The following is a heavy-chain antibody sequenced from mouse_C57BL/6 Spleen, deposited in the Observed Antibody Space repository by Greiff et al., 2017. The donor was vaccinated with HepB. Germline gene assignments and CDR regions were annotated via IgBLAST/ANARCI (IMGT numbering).Heavy chain of an antibody. CDR3: AREGFHYDANFDY. CDR1: GYAFSSSW. V-gene: IGHV1-82*01. CDR2: IYPGDGDT. D-gene: IGHD2-4*01. J-gene: IGHJ2*01. Sequence: VQRVESGPELVKPGASVKISCKASGYAFSSSWMNWVKQRPGKGLEWIGRIYPGDGDTNYNGKFKGKATLTADKSSSTAYMQLSSLTSEDSAVYFCAREGFHYDANFDYWGQGTTLTVSS.